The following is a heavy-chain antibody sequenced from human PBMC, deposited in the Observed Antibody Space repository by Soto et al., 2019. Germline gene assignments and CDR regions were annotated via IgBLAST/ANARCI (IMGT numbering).Heavy chain of an antibody. V-gene: IGHV3-53*01. CDR2: IYSGGYT. Sequence: GGSLRLSCAVSGFTVSNNYMSWVRQAPGKGLEGVSVIYSGGYTAYGDSVKGRFTISRDNSNNTLYLQMNSLRTEDTAVYYCAKTKAWTYFDYWGQGSLVTVSS. CDR3: AKTKAWTYFDY. CDR1: GFTVSNNY. J-gene: IGHJ4*02.